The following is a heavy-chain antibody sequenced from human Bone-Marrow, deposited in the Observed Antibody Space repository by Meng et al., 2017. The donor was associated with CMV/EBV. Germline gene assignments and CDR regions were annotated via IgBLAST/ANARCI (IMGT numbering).Heavy chain of an antibody. Sequence: MPLVRQATGKGLEWVAVISYDGSNKYYADSVKGRFTISRDNSKNTLYLQMNSLRAEDTAVYYCAKDPEYYDYVWGSYRYFSGGHFDYWGQGTLVTVSS. J-gene: IGHJ4*02. V-gene: IGHV3-30*18. CDR2: ISYDGSNK. D-gene: IGHD3-16*02. CDR3: AKDPEYYDYVWGSYRYFSGGHFDY.